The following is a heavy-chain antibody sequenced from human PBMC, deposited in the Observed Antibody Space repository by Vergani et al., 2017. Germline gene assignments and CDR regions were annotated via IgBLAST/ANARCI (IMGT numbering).Heavy chain of an antibody. Sequence: QVQLVQSGAEVKKPGASVRVSRKASDYTFTNCGISWVRQAPGQGLEWMGWISAYNGDTNYAQKLHGRVTMTTDASTSTAYMELRSLRSDDTAVYYCARARAGRQWLAASGFDSWGQGTLVTVSS. D-gene: IGHD6-19*01. CDR3: ARARAGRQWLAASGFDS. CDR1: DYTFTNCG. J-gene: IGHJ4*02. CDR2: ISAYNGDT. V-gene: IGHV1-18*01.